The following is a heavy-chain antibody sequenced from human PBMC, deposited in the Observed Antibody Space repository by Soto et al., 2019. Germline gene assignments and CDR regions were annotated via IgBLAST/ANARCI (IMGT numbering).Heavy chain of an antibody. D-gene: IGHD3-9*01. J-gene: IGHJ1*01. V-gene: IGHV3-30*18. Sequence: QVQLVESGGGVVQPGRSRTLSCAASGFTFRLYGMHWVRQAPGKGLEWVAAVSYAGKNKWYGDSVKGRFTISRDNSKNTVFLQMNSLRTEDTAVYYCAKGREEVAVQDWWGQCILVTVSS. CDR2: VSYAGKNK. CDR3: AKGREEVAVQDW. CDR1: GFTFRLYG.